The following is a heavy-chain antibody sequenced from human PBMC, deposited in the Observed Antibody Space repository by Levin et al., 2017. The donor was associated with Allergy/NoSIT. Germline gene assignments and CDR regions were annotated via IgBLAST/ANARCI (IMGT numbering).Heavy chain of an antibody. J-gene: IGHJ3*02. Sequence: PGGSLRLSCAASGFTVSSNYMSWVRQAPGKGLEWVSVIYSGGSTYYADSVKGRFTISRDNSKNTLYLQMNSLRAEDTAVYYCARGPGGVQLDSSGYRDAFDIWGQGTMVTVSS. CDR1: GFTVSSNY. CDR2: IYSGGST. D-gene: IGHD3-22*01. CDR3: ARGPGGVQLDSSGYRDAFDI. V-gene: IGHV3-66*01.